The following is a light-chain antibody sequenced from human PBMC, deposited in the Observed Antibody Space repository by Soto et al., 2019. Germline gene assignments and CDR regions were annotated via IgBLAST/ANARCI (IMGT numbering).Light chain of an antibody. V-gene: IGLV1-40*01. CDR2: DNT. CDR3: QSYDRRLGGSRV. J-gene: IGLJ1*01. Sequence: QSVLTQPPSVSGAPGQRVTISCTGSSSNIGAGYDVHWYQQLPGTAPKLLIYDNTNRPSGVPDRFSGSKSGTSASLAITGLQAEDEAEYYCQSYDRRLGGSRVFGTGTKVTVL. CDR1: SSNIGAGYD.